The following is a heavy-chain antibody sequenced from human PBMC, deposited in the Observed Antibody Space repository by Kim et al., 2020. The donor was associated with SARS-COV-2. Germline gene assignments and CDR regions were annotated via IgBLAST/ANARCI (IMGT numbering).Heavy chain of an antibody. V-gene: IGHV3-30*09. Sequence: GGSLRLSCAASGFTFSSYAMHWVRQAPGKGLEWVAVISYDGSNKYYADSVKGRFAISRDNSKNTLYLQMNSLRAEDTAVYYCARDPLSVSGWLVDDAFDIWGQGTMVTVSS. J-gene: IGHJ3*02. CDR3: ARDPLSVSGWLVDDAFDI. D-gene: IGHD6-19*01. CDR1: GFTFSSYA. CDR2: ISYDGSNK.